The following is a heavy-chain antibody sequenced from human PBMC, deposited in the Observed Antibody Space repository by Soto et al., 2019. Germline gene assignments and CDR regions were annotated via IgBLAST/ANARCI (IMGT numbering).Heavy chain of an antibody. J-gene: IGHJ5*02. CDR3: ARHENYYYVWGSYRYTWWFDP. V-gene: IGHV5-10-1*01. D-gene: IGHD3-16*02. CDR2: IDPSDSYT. Sequence: SLKIYCKCSGYRFTSYWISWVRQMPGKGLEWMGRIDPSDSYTKYSPSFQGHVTISADKSISTAYLQWSSLKASDTAMYYCARHENYYYVWGSYRYTWWFDPWGQGTLVTVSS. CDR1: GYRFTSYW.